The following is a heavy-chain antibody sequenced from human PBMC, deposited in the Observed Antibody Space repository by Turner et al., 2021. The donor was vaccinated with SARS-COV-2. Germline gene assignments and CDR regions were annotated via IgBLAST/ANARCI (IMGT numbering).Heavy chain of an antibody. J-gene: IGHJ5*02. Sequence: QVQLVQSGAEVKAPGASVKVCFQASGYTFTDYYIHWVRQAPGQGLEWMGWIGPSSGGTNYAQRFQGRITMTRDTSISTAYMELSSLRSDDTAVYYCSRNYGRNSRWFDPWGQGTLVTVSS. CDR2: IGPSSGGT. D-gene: IGHD1-7*01. CDR1: GYTFTDYY. CDR3: SRNYGRNSRWFDP. V-gene: IGHV1-2*02.